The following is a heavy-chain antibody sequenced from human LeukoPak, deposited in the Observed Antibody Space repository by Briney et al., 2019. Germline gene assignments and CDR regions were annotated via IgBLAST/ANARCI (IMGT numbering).Heavy chain of an antibody. CDR1: GYTFSGYS. J-gene: IGHJ4*02. CDR3: TRDFSIRESYTLGY. Sequence: PGGSLRLSCVASGYTFSGYSMNWVRQAPGKGLEWVSSISDSSGHMFYADSVKGRFTISRDNAKNSLYLQMNSLRAEDTAVYYCTRDFSIRESYTLGYWGQGTLVTVSS. CDR2: ISDSSGHM. V-gene: IGHV3-21*01. D-gene: IGHD2-2*02.